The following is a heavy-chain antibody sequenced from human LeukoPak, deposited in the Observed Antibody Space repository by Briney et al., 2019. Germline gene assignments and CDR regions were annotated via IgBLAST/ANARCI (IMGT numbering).Heavy chain of an antibody. Sequence: GGSLRLSCAASGFTVSSNYMSWVRQAPGKGLEWVSLISWDGGSTYYADSVKGRFTISRDNSKNSLYLQMNSLRTEDTALYYCAKDRLGGDGYRIDAFDIWGQGTMVTVSS. D-gene: IGHD5-24*01. J-gene: IGHJ3*02. CDR2: ISWDGGST. V-gene: IGHV3-43*01. CDR3: AKDRLGGDGYRIDAFDI. CDR1: GFTVSSNY.